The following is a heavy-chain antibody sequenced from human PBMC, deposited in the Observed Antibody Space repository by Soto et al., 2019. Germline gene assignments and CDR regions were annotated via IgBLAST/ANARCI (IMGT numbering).Heavy chain of an antibody. J-gene: IGHJ4*02. Sequence: PGGSLRLSCAASGFTFSDHYMDWVRQAPGKGLEWVGRTRNKANSYTTEYAASVKGRFTISRDDSKNSLYLQMNSLKTEDTAVYYCARNVGRGAAANWGQGTLVTVSS. D-gene: IGHD6-25*01. CDR3: ARNVGRGAAAN. CDR1: GFTFSDHY. V-gene: IGHV3-72*01. CDR2: TRNKANSYTT.